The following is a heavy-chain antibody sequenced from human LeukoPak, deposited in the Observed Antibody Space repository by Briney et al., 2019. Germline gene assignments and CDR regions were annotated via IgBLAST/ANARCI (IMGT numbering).Heavy chain of an antibody. Sequence: PGGSLRLSCAASGFTFSTYPMSWVRQAPGKGLEWVSGISGSGGSTYYADSVKGRFTISRDISKNKLYLQMNSLRAEDTAVYYCAKDEGSGWYYFDYWGQGSLVTVSS. CDR3: AKDEGSGWYYFDY. J-gene: IGHJ4*02. V-gene: IGHV3-23*01. D-gene: IGHD6-19*01. CDR1: GFTFSTYP. CDR2: ISGSGGST.